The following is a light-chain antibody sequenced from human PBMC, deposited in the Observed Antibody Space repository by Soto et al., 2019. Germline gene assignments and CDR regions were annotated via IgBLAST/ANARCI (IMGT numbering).Light chain of an antibody. V-gene: IGKV3D-20*02. CDR1: QSVSSNK. Sequence: VLSQSPGTVSWSPGDRATLLCSASQSVSSNKLAWYQQKPGQAPRLLIYAAYSRATGIPDRFSGSGSGTDFTLTISSLEPEELAVYDGQQRSNWPITFGQGTRLEIK. J-gene: IGKJ5*01. CDR2: AAY. CDR3: QQRSNWPIT.